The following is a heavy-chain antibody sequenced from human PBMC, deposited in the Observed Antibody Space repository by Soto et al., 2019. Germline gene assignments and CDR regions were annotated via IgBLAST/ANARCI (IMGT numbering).Heavy chain of an antibody. D-gene: IGHD4-4*01. CDR1: GGSISSSSYY. J-gene: IGHJ6*02. Sequence: SETLSLTCTVSGGSISSSSYYWGWIRQPPGKGLEWIGSIYYSGSTYYNTSLKSRVTISVDTSKNQFSLKLSSVTAADTAVYYCARVKVTTSGRYGMDVWGQGTTVTVSS. CDR3: ARVKVTTSGRYGMDV. CDR2: IYYSGST. V-gene: IGHV4-39*07.